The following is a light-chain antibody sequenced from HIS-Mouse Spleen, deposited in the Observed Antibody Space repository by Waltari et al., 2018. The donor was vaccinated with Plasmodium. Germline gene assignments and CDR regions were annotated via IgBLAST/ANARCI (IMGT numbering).Light chain of an antibody. Sequence: EIVMTQSPANLSVSPGDRATLSCRASQSVSSNLAWYQQKPGQAPRLLIYGASTRATGIPARFSGSGSGTEFTLTISSLQSEDFAVYYCQQYNNWSFTFGPGTKVDIK. J-gene: IGKJ3*01. CDR1: QSVSSN. V-gene: IGKV3-15*01. CDR2: GAS. CDR3: QQYNNWSFT.